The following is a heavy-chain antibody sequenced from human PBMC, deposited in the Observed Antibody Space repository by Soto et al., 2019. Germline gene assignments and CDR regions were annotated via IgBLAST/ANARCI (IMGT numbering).Heavy chain of an antibody. V-gene: IGHV3-30*18. CDR1: GFTFSSYG. Sequence: PGGSLRLSCAASGFTFSSYGMHWVRQAPGKGLEWVAVISYDGSNKYYADSVKGRFTISRDNSKNTLYLQMNSLRAEDTAVYYCAKGEVDIVVVVADEPHTYYYYGMDVWGQGTTVTVSS. J-gene: IGHJ6*02. D-gene: IGHD2-15*01. CDR3: AKGEVDIVVVVADEPHTYYYYGMDV. CDR2: ISYDGSNK.